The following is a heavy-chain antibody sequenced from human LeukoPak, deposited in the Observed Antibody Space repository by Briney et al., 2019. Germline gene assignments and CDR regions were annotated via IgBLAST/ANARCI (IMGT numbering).Heavy chain of an antibody. Sequence: SETLSLTCAVSGGAISSTNWWSWVRQSPEKGLEWIGEIFHGGSTNYNPSLKSRVTISVDTSKNQFSLKLSSVTAADTAVYYCARVSAVAGTYYFDYWGQGTLVTVSS. D-gene: IGHD6-19*01. CDR2: IFHGGST. J-gene: IGHJ4*02. CDR1: GGAISSTNW. CDR3: ARVSAVAGTYYFDY. V-gene: IGHV4-4*02.